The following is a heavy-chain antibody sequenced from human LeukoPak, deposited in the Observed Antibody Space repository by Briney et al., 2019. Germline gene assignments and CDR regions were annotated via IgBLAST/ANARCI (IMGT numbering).Heavy chain of an antibody. CDR3: ARVVWLRSYFDY. D-gene: IGHD5-12*01. Sequence: ASVKVSCKASGYTFTCYYMHWVRQAPGQGLEWMGWIDPNSGGTNYAQKFQGRVTMTRDTSISTAYMELSRLRSDDTAVYYCARVVWLRSYFDYWGQGTLVTVSS. CDR2: IDPNSGGT. V-gene: IGHV1-2*02. J-gene: IGHJ4*02. CDR1: GYTFTCYY.